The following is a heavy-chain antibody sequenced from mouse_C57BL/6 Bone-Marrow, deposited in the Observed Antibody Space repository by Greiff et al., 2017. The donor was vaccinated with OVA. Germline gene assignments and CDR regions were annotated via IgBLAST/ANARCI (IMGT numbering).Heavy chain of an antibody. Sequence: VQLQQPGAELVKPGASVKMSCKASGYTFNSYWITWVKQRPGQGLEWIGDIYPGSGSTKYNEKFKSKATLTVDTSSSTAYMQLSSLTSEDAAVYYCARQHAYWGQGTLVTVSA. CDR2: IYPGSGST. CDR1: GYTFNSYW. J-gene: IGHJ3*01. V-gene: IGHV1-55*01. CDR3: ARQHAY.